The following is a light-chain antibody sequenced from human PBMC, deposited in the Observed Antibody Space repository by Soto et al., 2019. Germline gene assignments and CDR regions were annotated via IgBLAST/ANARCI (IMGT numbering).Light chain of an antibody. Sequence: EIVLTQSPATLSLSRGERATLSCRASQSVSTDLAWYQQKPGQAPRLLIYDASNRATGIPARFSGSGSGTDFTLTISSLEPEDFAVYYCQQRSNWPPYTFGQGTKLEIK. V-gene: IGKV3-11*01. CDR2: DAS. CDR3: QQRSNWPPYT. CDR1: QSVSTD. J-gene: IGKJ2*01.